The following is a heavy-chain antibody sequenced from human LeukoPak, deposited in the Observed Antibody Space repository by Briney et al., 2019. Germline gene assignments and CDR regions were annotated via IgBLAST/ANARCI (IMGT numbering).Heavy chain of an antibody. CDR3: ARGPYDFWSGSQYYFDY. CDR1: GGSISSYY. CDR2: IYYSGST. D-gene: IGHD3-3*01. J-gene: IGHJ4*02. Sequence: NPSETLSLTCTVSGGSISSYYWGWIRQPPGKGLEWIGSIYYSGSTYYNPSLKSRVTISVDTSKNQFSLKLSSVTAADTAVYYCARGPYDFWSGSQYYFDYWGQGTLVTVSS. V-gene: IGHV4-39*07.